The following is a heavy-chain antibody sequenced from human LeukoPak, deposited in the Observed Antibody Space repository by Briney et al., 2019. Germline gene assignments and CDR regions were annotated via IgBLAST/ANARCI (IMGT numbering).Heavy chain of an antibody. CDR3: ARDFSSGSYYGDYYFDY. CDR1: GFTFHTYW. J-gene: IGHJ4*02. V-gene: IGHV3-7*01. Sequence: GGSLRLSCAASGFTFHTYWMTWVRQAPGKGLEWVANINQDESEKYYVDSVKGRFTISRDNAKNSLFLQMNSLRAEDTAVYYCARDFSSGSYYGDYYFDYWGQGTLVTVSS. D-gene: IGHD1-26*01. CDR2: INQDESEK.